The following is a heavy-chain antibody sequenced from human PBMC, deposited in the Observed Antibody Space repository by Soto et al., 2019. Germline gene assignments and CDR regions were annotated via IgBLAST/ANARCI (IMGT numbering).Heavy chain of an antibody. V-gene: IGHV3-23*01. CDR3: AKDEGWPHKTSDYFEF. CDR1: GFTFSSHA. J-gene: IGHJ4*02. CDR2: ISGSGGST. D-gene: IGHD2-2*01. Sequence: VGSLSLPCAVSGFTFSSHAMRWVRQAPGKGLEWVSAISGSGGSTYYADSVKGRFTISRDNSKNTLYLQMNSLRAEDTAVYYCAKDEGWPHKTSDYFEFWVQGTLVT.